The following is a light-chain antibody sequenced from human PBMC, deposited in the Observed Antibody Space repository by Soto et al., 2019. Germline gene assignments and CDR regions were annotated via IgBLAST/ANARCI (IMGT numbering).Light chain of an antibody. CDR2: GAS. CDR1: QSVSSY. Sequence: EIVMTQSPATLSFSPVERATLSCRASQSVSSYLAWYQQKPGQAPRLLIYGASNRATGIPDRFSGSGSGTDFTLTISRLEPEDFAVYYCQQYGSSGTCGQGTKGAIK. CDR3: QQYGSSGT. J-gene: IGKJ1*01. V-gene: IGKV3-20*01.